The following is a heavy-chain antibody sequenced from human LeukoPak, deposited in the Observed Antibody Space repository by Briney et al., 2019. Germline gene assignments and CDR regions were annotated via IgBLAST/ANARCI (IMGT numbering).Heavy chain of an antibody. D-gene: IGHD3-22*01. CDR2: IYYSGST. CDR3: ARHGVTMIVVVIQRDWFDP. CDR1: GGSISSSSYY. V-gene: IGHV4-39*01. J-gene: IGHJ5*02. Sequence: PSETLSLTCTVSGGSISSSSYYWGWIRQPPGKGLEWNGSIYYSGSTYYNPSLKSRVTISVDTSKNQFSLKLSSVTAADTAVYYCARHGVTMIVVVIQRDWFDPWGQGTLVTVSS.